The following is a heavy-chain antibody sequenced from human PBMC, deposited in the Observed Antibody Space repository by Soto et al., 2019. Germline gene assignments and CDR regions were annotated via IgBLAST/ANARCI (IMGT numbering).Heavy chain of an antibody. CDR2: IYYSGST. J-gene: IGHJ4*02. CDR1: GGSVSSGSYY. V-gene: IGHV4-61*01. CDR3: AIDRRWLVGEYYFDY. D-gene: IGHD6-19*01. Sequence: PSETLSLTCTVSGGSVSSGSYYWSWIRQPPGKGLEWIGYIYYSGSTNYNPSLKSRVTISVDTSKNQFSLKLSSVTAADTAVYYCAIDRRWLVGEYYFDYCGQGTLVPVSS.